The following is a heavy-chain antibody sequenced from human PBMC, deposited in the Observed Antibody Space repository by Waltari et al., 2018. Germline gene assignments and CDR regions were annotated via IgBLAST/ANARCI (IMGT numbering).Heavy chain of an antibody. D-gene: IGHD1-26*01. V-gene: IGHV3-7*01. CDR3: VRDPEWGAFDI. CDR1: GFMFGDSW. J-gene: IGHJ3*02. CDR2: IKEDGSDK. Sequence: EVQLVESGGGLVQPGGSLRLSCAASGFMFGDSWMTWVRHTPAKGLEFVASIKEDGSDKYYVDSVKGRFTISRDNTNDLLFLQMNSLRAEDTAIYYCVRDPEWGAFDIWGLGTMVTVSS.